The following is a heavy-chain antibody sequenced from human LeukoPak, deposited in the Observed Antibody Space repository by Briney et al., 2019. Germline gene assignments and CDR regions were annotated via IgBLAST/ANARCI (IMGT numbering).Heavy chain of an antibody. CDR3: ARDDTVTTRVGFID. V-gene: IGHV3-7*01. CDR2: VKQDGSEK. J-gene: IGHJ4*02. D-gene: IGHD4-17*01. CDR1: GFTFSSYW. Sequence: GGSLRLSCAASGFTFSSYWMSWVRQAPGKGLEWVANVKQDGSEKYYVDSVKGRFTISRDNAKNSLYLQMNSLRAEDTAVYYCARDDTVTTRVGFIDWGQGTLVTVSS.